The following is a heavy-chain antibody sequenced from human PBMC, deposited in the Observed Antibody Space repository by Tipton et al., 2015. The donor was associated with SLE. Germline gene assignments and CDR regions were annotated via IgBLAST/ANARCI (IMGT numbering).Heavy chain of an antibody. J-gene: IGHJ4*02. CDR2: TNYSGNT. V-gene: IGHV4-30-4*01. D-gene: IGHD3-9*01. CDR1: GGSTSSDDSK. Sequence: TLSLTCTVSGGSTSSDDSKWSWIRQPPGKGLEWIGDTNYSGNTHYNPSLKSRLIISLDTSRNHFSLRLTSVTAADTAVYFCARRILRDFEWFQGHFDFWGLGTLVTVSS. CDR3: ARRILRDFEWFQGHFDF.